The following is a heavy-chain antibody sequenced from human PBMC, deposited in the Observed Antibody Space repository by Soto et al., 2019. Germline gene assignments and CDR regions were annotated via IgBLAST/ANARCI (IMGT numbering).Heavy chain of an antibody. Sequence: QLQLQESDSGLVKPSQTLSLTCTVSGGSINEGGYSWSWIRLPPGKGLEWIGYIYHSRSTYYNPSLQSRVAISIDRSKNQFSLKLSSVTAADTAVYYCARRPGTYFDYWGQGTLVTVSS. V-gene: IGHV4-30-2*01. CDR1: GGSINEGGYS. J-gene: IGHJ4*02. CDR2: IYHSRST. CDR3: ARRPGTYFDY. D-gene: IGHD1-26*01.